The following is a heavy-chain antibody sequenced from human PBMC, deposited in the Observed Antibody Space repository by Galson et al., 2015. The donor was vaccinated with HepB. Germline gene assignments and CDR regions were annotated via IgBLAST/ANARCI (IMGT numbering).Heavy chain of an antibody. CDR2: ITANSDST. J-gene: IGHJ2*01. CDR3: AKDPHASNWFFDL. CDR1: GFTFSNYA. V-gene: IGHV3-23*01. Sequence: PLRLYCAASGFTFSNYAMSWARQAPGKGLEPVSAITANSDSTFYADSVKGRFTVSRDNSNNRMYLQMNSLRAEDTAVYSCAKDPHASNWFFDLWGRGTLVTVSS. D-gene: IGHD2-2*01.